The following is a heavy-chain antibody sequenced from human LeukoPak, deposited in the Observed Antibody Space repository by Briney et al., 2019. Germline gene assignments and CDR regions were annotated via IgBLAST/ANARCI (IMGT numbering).Heavy chain of an antibody. J-gene: IGHJ5*02. V-gene: IGHV3-30-3*01. D-gene: IGHD6-13*01. CDR2: ISYDGSNK. CDR3: ARENSSSFNWFDP. Sequence: GGSLRLSCAASGFTFSSYAMHWVRQAPGKGLEWVAVISYDGSNKYYADSVKGRFTISRDNSKNTLYLQMNSLRAEDTAVYYCARENSSSFNWFDPWGQGTLVTVSS. CDR1: GFTFSSYA.